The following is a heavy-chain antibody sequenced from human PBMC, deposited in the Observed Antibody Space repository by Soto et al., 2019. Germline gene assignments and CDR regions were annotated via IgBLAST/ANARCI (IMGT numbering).Heavy chain of an antibody. CDR1: GFTFSSYG. CDR3: ARDLAGYYYYYGMDV. V-gene: IGHV3-33*01. CDR2: IWYDGSNK. Sequence: QVQLVESGGGVVQPGRSLRLSCAASGFTFSSYGMHWVRQAPGKGLEWVAVIWYDGSNKYYADSVKGRFTISRDNSKNTLYLQMNSLRAEETAVYYCARDLAGYYYYYGMDVWGQGTTVTVSS. J-gene: IGHJ6*02. D-gene: IGHD2-15*01.